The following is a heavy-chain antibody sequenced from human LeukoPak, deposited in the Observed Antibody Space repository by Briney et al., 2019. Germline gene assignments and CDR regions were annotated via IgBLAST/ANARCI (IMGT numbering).Heavy chain of an antibody. D-gene: IGHD2-15*01. Sequence: SETLSLTCTVSGGSISSGGYYWSWIRQHPGKGLEWIGYIYYSGSTYYNPSLKSRVTISVDTSKNQFSLKLSSVTAADTAVYYCARGRYCSGGSCYPEVDYWGQGTLVTVSS. CDR1: GGSISSGGYY. J-gene: IGHJ4*02. V-gene: IGHV4-31*03. CDR2: IYYSGST. CDR3: ARGRYCSGGSCYPEVDY.